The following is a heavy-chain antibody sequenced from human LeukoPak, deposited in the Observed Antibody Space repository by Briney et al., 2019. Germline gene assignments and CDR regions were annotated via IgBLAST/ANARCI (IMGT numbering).Heavy chain of an antibody. V-gene: IGHV3-30*18. D-gene: IGHD5-18*01. CDR3: AKDRYSYAFEYSDS. Sequence: GGSLRLSCAASGFTFSSYGMHWVRQAPGKGLDWAAVISNDGSKKYYADSVKGRFTISRDNSKSTLSLLLSSLRAEDTAVYYCAKDRYSYAFEYSDSWGQGTLVTVSS. CDR1: GFTFSSYG. J-gene: IGHJ4*02. CDR2: ISNDGSKK.